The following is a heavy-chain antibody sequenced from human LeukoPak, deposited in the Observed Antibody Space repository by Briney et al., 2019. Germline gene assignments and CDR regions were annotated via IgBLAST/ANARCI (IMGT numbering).Heavy chain of an antibody. J-gene: IGHJ4*02. D-gene: IGHD3-22*01. CDR3: ALGYYYDSSGYYLPDY. V-gene: IGHV1-18*01. CDR1: GYTFTSYG. CDR2: ISAYNGNT. Sequence: ASVKVSCKASGYTFTSYGISWVRQAPGQGLEWMGWISAYNGNTNYAQKLQGRVTMTTDTSTSTAYMELRSLRSDDTAVYYCALGYYYDSSGYYLPDYWGQGTLVTVSS.